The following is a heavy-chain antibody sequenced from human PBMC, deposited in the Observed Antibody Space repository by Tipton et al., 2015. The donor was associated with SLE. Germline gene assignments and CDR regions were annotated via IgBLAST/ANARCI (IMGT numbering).Heavy chain of an antibody. CDR3: ARHADIAVMRYGMDV. Sequence: TLSLTCTVSGGSLSSYFWSWVRQAPGKGLEWIASIHYRGALYYDPSLESRVTISVDLSNNQFSLRVPSVTAADMARYYCARHADIAVMRYGMDVWGQETTVIVSS. J-gene: IGHJ6*02. CDR2: IHYRGAL. D-gene: IGHD6-19*01. V-gene: IGHV4-59*08. CDR1: GGSLSSYF.